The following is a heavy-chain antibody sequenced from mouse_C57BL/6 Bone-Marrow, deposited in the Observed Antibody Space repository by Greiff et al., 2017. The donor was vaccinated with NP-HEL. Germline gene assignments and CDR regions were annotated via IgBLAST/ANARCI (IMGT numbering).Heavy chain of an antibody. V-gene: IGHV7-3*01. CDR3: ARSYGNPFAD. D-gene: IGHD2-1*01. CDR1: GFTFTDYY. J-gene: IGHJ3*01. CDR2: IRNKANGYTT. Sequence: EVHLVESGGGLVQPGGSLSLSCAASGFTFTDYYMSWVRQPPGKALEWLGFIRNKANGYTTEYSASVKGRFTISRDNSQSILYLQMNALRAEDSATYYCARSYGNPFADWGKGTLVTVSA.